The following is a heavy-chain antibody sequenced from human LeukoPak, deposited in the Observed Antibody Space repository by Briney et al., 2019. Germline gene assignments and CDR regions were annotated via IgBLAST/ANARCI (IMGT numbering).Heavy chain of an antibody. CDR2: ISGSGGST. CDR3: ANLLEGYMDV. V-gene: IGHV3-23*01. D-gene: IGHD1-1*01. J-gene: IGHJ6*03. CDR1: GFTFSYYG. Sequence: GGSLRLSCAASGFTFSYYGMSWVRQAPGKGLEWVSAISGSGGSTYYADSVKGRFTISRDNSKNTLYLQMNSLRAEDTAVYYCANLLEGYMDVWGKGTTVTISS.